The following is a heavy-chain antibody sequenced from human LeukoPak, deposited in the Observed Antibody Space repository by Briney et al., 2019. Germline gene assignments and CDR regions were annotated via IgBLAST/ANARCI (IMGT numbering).Heavy chain of an antibody. CDR2: IYYSGST. V-gene: IGHV4-39*07. Sequence: PSETLSLTCTVSGGSISSSSYYWAWIRQPPGKGLEWIGSIYYSGSTYYNPSLKSRVTISVDTSKNQFSLKLSSVTAADTAVYYCARSIAVAGTLGYWGQGTLVTVSS. J-gene: IGHJ4*02. CDR3: ARSIAVAGTLGY. CDR1: GGSISSSSYY. D-gene: IGHD6-19*01.